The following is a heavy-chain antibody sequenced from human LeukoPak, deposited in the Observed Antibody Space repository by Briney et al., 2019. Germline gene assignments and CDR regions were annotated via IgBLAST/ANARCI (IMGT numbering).Heavy chain of an antibody. CDR3: ARESRDGYTLDY. CDR1: GGTFSSYA. Sequence: ASVKVSCKASGGTFSSYAISWVRQAPGQGLEWMGWISAYNGNTNYAQKLQGRVTMTTDTSTSTAYMELRSLRSDDTAVYYCARESRDGYTLDYWGQGTLVTVFS. D-gene: IGHD5-24*01. CDR2: ISAYNGNT. J-gene: IGHJ4*02. V-gene: IGHV1-18*01.